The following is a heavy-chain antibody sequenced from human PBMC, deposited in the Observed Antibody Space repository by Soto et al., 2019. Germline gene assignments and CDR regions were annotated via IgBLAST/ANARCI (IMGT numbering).Heavy chain of an antibody. V-gene: IGHV1-69*13. CDR1: GGLFSSFA. D-gene: IGHD3-16*01. Sequence: VKVSCKDSGGLFSSFAISWVRQAPGQGLEWMGGIIPVFGTTNYAQKFQGRVTITADESTNTAYMELSSLTSDDTAMYYCARGGGPYVWFNEFWGQGTQVTVSS. CDR3: ARGGGPYVWFNEF. CDR2: IIPVFGTT. J-gene: IGHJ4*02.